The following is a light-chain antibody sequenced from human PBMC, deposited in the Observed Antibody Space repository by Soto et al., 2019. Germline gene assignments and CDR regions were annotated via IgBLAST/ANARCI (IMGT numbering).Light chain of an antibody. CDR1: QSVSSY. J-gene: IGKJ2*01. Sequence: EIVLTQSPATLSLSPGERATLSCRASQSVSSYLAWYQQKPGQAPRLLIYDASNRATGIPARFSGSVSGTDFTLTISSLEPEDFAVYYCQQRGTFGQGTKQEIK. CDR2: DAS. V-gene: IGKV3-11*01. CDR3: QQRGT.